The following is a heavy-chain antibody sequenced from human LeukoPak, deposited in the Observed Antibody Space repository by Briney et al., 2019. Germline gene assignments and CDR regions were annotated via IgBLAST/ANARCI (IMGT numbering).Heavy chain of an antibody. CDR2: TYYRSKWYN. Sequence: SQTLSLSCTISGDSLSSNSATWDWVRQSPSRGLEWLGRTYYRSKWYNDYAVSVKGRVTINPDTSKKQFSLQLNSVTPEDTAMYYCARGNGYPFDYWGQGTLVTVSS. J-gene: IGHJ4*02. CDR3: ARGNGYPFDY. V-gene: IGHV6-1*01. D-gene: IGHD3-16*01. CDR1: GDSLSSNSAT.